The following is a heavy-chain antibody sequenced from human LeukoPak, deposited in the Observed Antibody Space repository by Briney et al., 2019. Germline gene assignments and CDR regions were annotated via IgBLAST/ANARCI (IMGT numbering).Heavy chain of an antibody. CDR2: IIPIFGTA. J-gene: IGHJ6*03. D-gene: IGHD3-10*01. Sequence: ASVKVSCKASGGTFSSYAISWVRQAPGQGLEWMGGIIPIFGTANYAQKFQGRVTITADKSTSTAYMELSSLRSEDTAVYYCARAGSYYGSGRNYYYYYMDVWGKGTTVTVSS. CDR1: GGTFSSYA. V-gene: IGHV1-69*06. CDR3: ARAGSYYGSGRNYYYYYMDV.